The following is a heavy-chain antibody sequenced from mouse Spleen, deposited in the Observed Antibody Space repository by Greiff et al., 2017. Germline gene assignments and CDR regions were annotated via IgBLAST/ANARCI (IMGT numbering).Heavy chain of an antibody. D-gene: IGHD3-1*01. CDR2: INPNNGGT. Sequence: VQLQQSGPELVKPGASVKISCKASGYTFTDYYMNWVKQSHGKSLEWIGDINPNNGGTSYNQKFKGKATLTVDKSSSTAYMELRSLTSEDSAVYYCARGYEGYFDYWGQGTTLTVSS. V-gene: IGHV1-26*01. J-gene: IGHJ2*01. CDR3: ARGYEGYFDY. CDR1: GYTFTDYY.